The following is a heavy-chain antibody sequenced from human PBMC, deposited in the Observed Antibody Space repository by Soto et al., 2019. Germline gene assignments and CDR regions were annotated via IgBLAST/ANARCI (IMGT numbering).Heavy chain of an antibody. Sequence: QVQVVESGGGVVQPRRSLRLSCAASGFTLSGYGMHWVRQAPGKGLEWVAVISYDGRNQYYADSVKGRFTVSRDNSKSTLYLQMDSLGVEDSAVYYCAKGGSSSARYFDYWGQGTLVTVSS. J-gene: IGHJ4*02. CDR2: ISYDGRNQ. CDR1: GFTLSGYG. D-gene: IGHD6-6*01. CDR3: AKGGSSSARYFDY. V-gene: IGHV3-30*18.